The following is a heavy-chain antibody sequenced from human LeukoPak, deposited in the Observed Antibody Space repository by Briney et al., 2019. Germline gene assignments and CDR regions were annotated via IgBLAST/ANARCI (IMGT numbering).Heavy chain of an antibody. Sequence: GASVKVSCKASGYMFINYDINWVRQAAGRGIEWMAWMTPKTGNSGYAQRFQGRVALTRDTSTDTAYMELSNLGSEDTAVYYCARKTCTTTSCLHPWGQGTLVTVSS. CDR2: MTPKTGNS. V-gene: IGHV1-8*01. D-gene: IGHD2-2*01. CDR1: GYMFINYD. CDR3: ARKTCTTTSCLHP. J-gene: IGHJ5*02.